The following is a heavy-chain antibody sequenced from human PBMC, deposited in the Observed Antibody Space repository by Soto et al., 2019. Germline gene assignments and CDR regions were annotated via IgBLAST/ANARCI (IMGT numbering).Heavy chain of an antibody. CDR1: GYTFTGYY. CDR2: INPNSGGT. CDR3: ARGMYTIDY. J-gene: IGHJ4*02. V-gene: IGHV1-2*02. Sequence: ASVKVSCKASGYTFTGYYMHWVRQAPGQGLEWMGWINPNSGGTKYSQKFQGRVTITRDTSASTAYMELSSLRSEDTAVYYCARGMYTIDYWGQGTLVTVSS. D-gene: IGHD1-1*01.